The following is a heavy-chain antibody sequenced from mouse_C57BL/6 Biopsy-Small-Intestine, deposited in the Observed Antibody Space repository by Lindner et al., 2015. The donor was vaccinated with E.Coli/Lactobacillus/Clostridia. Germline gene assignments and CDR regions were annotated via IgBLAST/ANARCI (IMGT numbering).Heavy chain of an antibody. CDR3: ATEYAIIVVPTAIRYSYFDY. V-gene: IGHV1-74*01. CDR1: RTFSSYT. Sequence: SVKVVLQGFWRTFSSYTITWVRQAPGQGLEWMGRIIPLLDVANYAQNFQGRVTISADKTTRTAYMELHSLQSDDTAVYYCATEYAIIVVPTAIRYSYFDYWGQGTQVTVSS. CDR2: IIPLLDVA. J-gene: IGHJ2*01. D-gene: IGHD1-2*01.